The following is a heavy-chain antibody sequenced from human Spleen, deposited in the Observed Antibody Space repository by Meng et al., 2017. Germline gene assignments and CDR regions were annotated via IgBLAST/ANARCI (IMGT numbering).Heavy chain of an antibody. D-gene: IGHD6-19*01. CDR3: ARNSSGWYGLYYYGMDV. CDR2: IIPILGIA. CDR1: GGTFSSYT. V-gene: IGHV1-69*02. Sequence: SVKVSCKASGGTFSSYTISWVRQAPGQGLEWMGRIIPILGIANYAQKFQGRVTITADKSTSTAYMELSSLRSEDTAGYYCARNSSGWYGLYYYGMDVWGQGTMVTVSS. J-gene: IGHJ6*02.